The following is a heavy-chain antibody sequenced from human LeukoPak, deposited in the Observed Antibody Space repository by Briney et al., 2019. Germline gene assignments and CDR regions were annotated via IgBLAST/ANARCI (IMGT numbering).Heavy chain of an antibody. Sequence: ATVKVSCKASGYTFTSYDINWVRQATGQGLEWMGWMNPNSGNTGYAQKFQGRVTMTRNTSISTAYMELSSPRSEDTAVYYCARVEAAAGRAFDYWGQGTLVTVSS. J-gene: IGHJ4*02. CDR1: GYTFTSYD. D-gene: IGHD6-13*01. CDR2: MNPNSGNT. V-gene: IGHV1-8*01. CDR3: ARVEAAAGRAFDY.